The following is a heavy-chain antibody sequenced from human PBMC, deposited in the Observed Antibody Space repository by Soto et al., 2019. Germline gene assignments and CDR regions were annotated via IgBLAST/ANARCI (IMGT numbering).Heavy chain of an antibody. J-gene: IGHJ4*02. CDR1: GGSISSAGYY. Sequence: QVQLQESGPGLVQPSQTLSLTCTVSGGSISSAGYYWSWIRQHPGKGLEWIGYIYSSGVTYYDPSLKSQGTMSVDMPKNQFALRLSSVTAADTAVYYCATKPNGLYYFDYWGQGALVTGSS. CDR2: IYSSGVT. V-gene: IGHV4-31*01. CDR3: ATKPNGLYYFDY. D-gene: IGHD2-8*01.